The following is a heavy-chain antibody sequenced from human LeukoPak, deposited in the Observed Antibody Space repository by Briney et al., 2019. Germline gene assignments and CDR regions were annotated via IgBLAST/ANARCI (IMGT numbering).Heavy chain of an antibody. Sequence: GVSLRLSCTASGFTFSGHWMSGVRQAPGKGLEWVASIRQDGSEKHYVDSVEGRFIISRDNAKNSLHLQMNSLRAEDTAVYYCAKTRPLDSSSWSHGDYWGQGTLVTVSP. CDR3: AKTRPLDSSSWSHGDY. J-gene: IGHJ4*02. CDR2: IRQDGSEK. CDR1: GFTFSGHW. V-gene: IGHV3-7*03. D-gene: IGHD6-13*01.